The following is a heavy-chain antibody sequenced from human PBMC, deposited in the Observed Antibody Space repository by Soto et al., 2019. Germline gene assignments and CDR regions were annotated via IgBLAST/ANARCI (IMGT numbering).Heavy chain of an antibody. CDR3: AKDLLPNTVTTCGS. J-gene: IGHJ5*02. CDR2: ISSDGNNK. V-gene: IGHV3-30*18. Sequence: QVQLVESGGGAVQPGRSLRLSCAASGFTFDSHGMHWVRQAPGRGLEWVAVISSDGNNKYYADSVKGRFTISRDNFNNILYLTMSSLRAEDTAVYYCAKDLLPNTVTTCGSWGQGTLVTVPS. CDR1: GFTFDSHG. D-gene: IGHD4-17*01.